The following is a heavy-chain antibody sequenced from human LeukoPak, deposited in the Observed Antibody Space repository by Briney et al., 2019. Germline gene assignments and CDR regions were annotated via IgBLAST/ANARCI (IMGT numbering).Heavy chain of an antibody. V-gene: IGHV4-34*01. J-gene: IGHJ6*03. CDR3: ARAWAARKGTNYYMDV. CDR2: INHSGST. CDR1: TGSFSGYY. D-gene: IGHD6-6*01. Sequence: PSETLSLTCVVYTGSFSGYYWSWIRQPPGKGLEWIGEINHSGSTNYNPSLKSRVTISVDTSKNQFSLKLSSVTAADTAVYYCARAWAARKGTNYYMDVWGKGTTVTVSS.